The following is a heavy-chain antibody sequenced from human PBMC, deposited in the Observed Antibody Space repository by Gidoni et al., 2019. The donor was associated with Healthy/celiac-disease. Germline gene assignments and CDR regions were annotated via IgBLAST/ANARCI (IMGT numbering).Heavy chain of an antibody. CDR3: ARDMHDYVWWSYHNPPDY. D-gene: IGHD3-16*02. CDR1: GFTFSSDG. CDR2: IWYAGSNK. J-gene: IGHJ4*02. Sequence: QVQLVESGGGVVQTGRSRRLSCAASGFTFSSDGMHWVRQAQGKGLEWVAVIWYAGSNKYYAASVKGRFTISRDNSKNTLSLQMNLLIAEDTAVYYCARDMHDYVWWSYHNPPDYLVQGTLVTVSS. V-gene: IGHV3-33*01.